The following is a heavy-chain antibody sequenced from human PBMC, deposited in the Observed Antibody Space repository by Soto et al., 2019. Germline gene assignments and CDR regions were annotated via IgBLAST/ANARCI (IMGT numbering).Heavy chain of an antibody. J-gene: IGHJ4*02. Sequence: EVQLVESGGALVQPGGSLRLSCAASGFTLSSYWMHWVRQAPGKGLAWVSSINSDGSSTRYADSVKGRFTISRDNAKNTVYLQMNSLRADDTAVYYCAGGRTTVFDYWGQGILVTVSS. V-gene: IGHV3-74*01. D-gene: IGHD1-26*01. CDR1: GFTLSSYW. CDR3: AGGRTTVFDY. CDR2: INSDGSST.